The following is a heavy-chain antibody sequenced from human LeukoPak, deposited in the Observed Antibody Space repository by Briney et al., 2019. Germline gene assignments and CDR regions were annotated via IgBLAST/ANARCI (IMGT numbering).Heavy chain of an antibody. D-gene: IGHD1-7*01. CDR1: GGSISSGSHY. CDR2: IYTSGST. CDR3: ARVRGTGTPPAFDY. V-gene: IGHV4-61*02. Sequence: PSETLSLTCTVSGGSISSGSHYWSWIRQPAGKGLEWIGRIYTSGSTNYNPSLKSRVTISVDTSKNQFSLKLSSVTAADTAVYYCARVRGTGTPPAFDYWGQGTLVTVSS. J-gene: IGHJ4*02.